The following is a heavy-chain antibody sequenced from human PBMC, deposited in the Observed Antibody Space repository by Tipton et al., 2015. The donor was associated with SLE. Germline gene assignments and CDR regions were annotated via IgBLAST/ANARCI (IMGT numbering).Heavy chain of an antibody. V-gene: IGHV4-59*11. CDR3: ARGWYSRNWEWWFDP. CDR1: GGSISSHY. Sequence: TLSLTCTVSGGSISSHYWTWIRQPPGKGLEWIGYMYHSGRTKYNPSLKSRVTISLDTSKNQVSLKLTSVTAADTAVYYCARGWYSRNWEWWFDPWGQGTLVTVSS. CDR2: MYHSGRT. J-gene: IGHJ5*02. D-gene: IGHD6-13*01.